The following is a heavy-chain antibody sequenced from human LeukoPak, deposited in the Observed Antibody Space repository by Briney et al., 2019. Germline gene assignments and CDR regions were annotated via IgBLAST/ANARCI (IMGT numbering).Heavy chain of an antibody. Sequence: GGSLRLSCAASGFTFSNYAMNWVRQAPGKGLEWVSVISGRGSNTYYADSVKGRFTVSRDNSKNTLYLQMNSLRAEDTAVYYCARELDGYYFDYWGQGTLVTVSS. CDR2: ISGRGSNT. CDR1: GFTFSNYA. V-gene: IGHV3-23*01. J-gene: IGHJ4*02. D-gene: IGHD5-24*01. CDR3: ARELDGYYFDY.